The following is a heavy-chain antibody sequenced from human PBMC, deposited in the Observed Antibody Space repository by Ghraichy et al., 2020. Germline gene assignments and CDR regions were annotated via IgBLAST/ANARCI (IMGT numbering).Heavy chain of an antibody. V-gene: IGHV4-59*08. CDR2: IYYSGST. J-gene: IGHJ6*03. CDR3: ARLETQIKSVTRGYYYYYYMDV. CDR1: GGSISSYY. Sequence: SETLSLTCTVSGGSISSYYWSWIRQPPGKGLEWIGYIYYSGSTNYNPSLKSRVTISVDTSKNQFSLKLSSVTAADTAVYYCARLETQIKSVTRGYYYYYYMDVWGKGTTVTVSS. D-gene: IGHD4-17*01.